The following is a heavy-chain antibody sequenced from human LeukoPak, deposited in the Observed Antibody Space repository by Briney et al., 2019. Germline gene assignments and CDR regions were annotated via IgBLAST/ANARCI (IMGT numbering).Heavy chain of an antibody. Sequence: PSETLSLTCAVYGGSFSGYCWSWIRQPPGKGLEWIGEINHSGSTNYNPSLKSRVTISVDTSKNQFSLKLSSVTAADTAVYYCARGRVLLWFGERSNWFDPWGQRTLVTVSS. CDR1: GGSFSGYC. V-gene: IGHV4-34*01. D-gene: IGHD3-10*01. J-gene: IGHJ5*02. CDR3: ARGRVLLWFGERSNWFDP. CDR2: INHSGST.